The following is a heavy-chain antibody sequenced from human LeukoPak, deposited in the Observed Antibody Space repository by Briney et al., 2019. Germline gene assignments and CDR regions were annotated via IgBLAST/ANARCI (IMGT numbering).Heavy chain of an antibody. CDR3: ARGAQWEPPYYFDY. CDR1: GFTFSCYG. D-gene: IGHD1-26*01. V-gene: IGHV3-33*01. J-gene: IGHJ4*02. CDR2: MYYDGSTK. Sequence: TGGSLRLSCAASGFTFSCYGMHWVRQAPGKGLEWVAVMYYDGSTKYFADSVKGRFTISRDNSKNTLYLQMNSLRAEDTAVYYCARGAQWEPPYYFDYWGQGTQVTVSS.